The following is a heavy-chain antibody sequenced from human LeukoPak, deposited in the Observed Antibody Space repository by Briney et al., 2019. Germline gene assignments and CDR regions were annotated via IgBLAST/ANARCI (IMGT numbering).Heavy chain of an antibody. CDR3: ARDLNYDSSGYSTLQSNWFDP. Sequence: SETLSLTCAVYGGSFSGYYWSWIRQPPGKGLEWIGYIYYSGSTNYNPSLKSRVTISVDTSKNQFSLKLSSVTAADTAVYYCARDLNYDSSGYSTLQSNWFDPWGQGTLVTVSS. D-gene: IGHD3-22*01. CDR1: GGSFSGYY. CDR2: IYYSGST. J-gene: IGHJ5*02. V-gene: IGHV4-59*12.